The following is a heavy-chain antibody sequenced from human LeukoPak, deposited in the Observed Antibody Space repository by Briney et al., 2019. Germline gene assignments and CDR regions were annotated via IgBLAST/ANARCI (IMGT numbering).Heavy chain of an antibody. CDR1: GYTFTSYA. CDR3: ARALYYYDSSGYGYYYYYYGMDV. V-gene: IGHV7-4-1*02. J-gene: IGHJ6*02. Sequence: ASVKVSCKASGYTFTSYAMNWVRQAPGQGLEWMGWITTNTGNPTYAQGFTGRFVFSLDTSVSTAYLQISSLKAEDTAVYYCARALYYYDSSGYGYYYYYYGMDVWGQGTTVTVSS. D-gene: IGHD3-22*01. CDR2: ITTNTGNP.